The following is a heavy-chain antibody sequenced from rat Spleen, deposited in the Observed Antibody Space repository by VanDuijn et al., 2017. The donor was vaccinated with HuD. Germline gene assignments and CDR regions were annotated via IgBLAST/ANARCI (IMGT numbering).Heavy chain of an antibody. J-gene: IGHJ2*01. D-gene: IGHD5-1*01. V-gene: IGHV2S12*01. CDR1: GFSLTSNG. CDR3: AREVLTGRGYYFDY. Sequence: QVHLKESGPGLVQSSQTLSLTCTVSGFSLTSNGVSWVRQPPGEGLEWIAAISSGGSTDYSSALKSRLSISRDTSKNQVFLEMNSLRSEDTTTYYCAREVLTGRGYYFDYWGQGVMVTVSS. CDR2: ISSGGST.